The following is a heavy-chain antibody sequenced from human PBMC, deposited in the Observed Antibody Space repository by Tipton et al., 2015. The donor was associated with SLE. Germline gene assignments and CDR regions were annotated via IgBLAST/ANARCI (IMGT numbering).Heavy chain of an antibody. CDR1: GGSIRGQY. CDR2: IYHDGIT. J-gene: IGHJ5*02. V-gene: IGHV4-59*11. Sequence: GSLRLSCTVSGGSIRGQYWSWMRQLPGKGLEWIGYIYHDGITNYNPSLKSRVTISLDTSKNQFSLKLNSVTAADTAMYYCARDGDGDWFRDDRISWFNPWGPGIQVTVSS. CDR3: ARDGDGDWFRDDRISWFNP. D-gene: IGHD3-10*01.